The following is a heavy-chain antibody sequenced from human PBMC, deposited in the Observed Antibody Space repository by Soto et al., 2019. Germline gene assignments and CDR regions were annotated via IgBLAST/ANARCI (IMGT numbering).Heavy chain of an antibody. Sequence: QLQLQESGPGLVKPSETLSLTCTVSGGSISSTSYYWGWIRQPPGKGLEWIGNIYYTGSTYYNPSLKSRVAISVDTSKNQFSLKVSSVTAADTAVYYCARNTRGKSYHYESGYFYYDMDVWGQGTTVIVSS. D-gene: IGHD3-16*01. CDR2: IYYTGST. V-gene: IGHV4-39*01. CDR3: ARNTRGKSYHYESGYFYYDMDV. CDR1: GGSISSTSYY. J-gene: IGHJ6*02.